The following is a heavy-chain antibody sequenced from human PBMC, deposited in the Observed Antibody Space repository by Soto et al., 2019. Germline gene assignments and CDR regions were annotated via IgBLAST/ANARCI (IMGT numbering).Heavy chain of an antibody. J-gene: IGHJ5*02. CDR3: AKDAGGNSRPNWFDP. CDR1: GFTFSSYA. D-gene: IGHD2-21*02. V-gene: IGHV3-23*01. Sequence: GGSLRLSCAASGFTFSSYAMSWVRQAPWKGLEWVSAISGSGGSTYYADSVKGRFTISRDNSKNTLYLQMNSLRAKDTAVYYCAKDAGGNSRPNWFDPWGQGTLVTVSS. CDR2: ISGSGGST.